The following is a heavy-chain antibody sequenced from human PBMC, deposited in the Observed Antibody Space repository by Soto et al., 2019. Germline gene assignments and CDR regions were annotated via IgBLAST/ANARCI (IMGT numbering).Heavy chain of an antibody. CDR1: GFTFSNYA. V-gene: IGHV3-30-3*01. CDR2: IASDGNNK. J-gene: IGHJ6*04. CDR3: ARAVCDGGTCYTQVGLRYGMDV. D-gene: IGHD2-15*01. Sequence: QVQLVESGGGVVQPGRSLRLSCEASGFTFSNYAMYWFRQAPGKGLEWVAVIASDGNNKYYSDSLKGRFTISRDNSKNTVYLPMNSLRAEDRVVYYCARAVCDGGTCYTQVGLRYGMDVWGKGTTFTVSS.